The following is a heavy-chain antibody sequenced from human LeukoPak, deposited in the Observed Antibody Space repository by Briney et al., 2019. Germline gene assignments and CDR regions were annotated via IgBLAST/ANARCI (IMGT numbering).Heavy chain of an antibody. CDR3: ARVLATVVTAPFDY. J-gene: IGHJ4*02. Sequence: ASVKVSCKASGYTFTGYYMHWVRQAPGQGLEWMGWINPNSGGTNYAQKFQGRVTMTRDTSISTAYMELSRLRSDDTAVYYCARVLATVVTAPFDYWGQGTLVTVSS. CDR1: GYTFTGYY. CDR2: INPNSGGT. D-gene: IGHD4-23*01. V-gene: IGHV1-2*02.